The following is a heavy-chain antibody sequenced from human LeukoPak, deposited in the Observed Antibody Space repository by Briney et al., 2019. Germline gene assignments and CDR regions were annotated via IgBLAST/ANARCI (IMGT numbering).Heavy chain of an antibody. V-gene: IGHV3-11*04. CDR3: ARGSSVYGYYMDV. D-gene: IGHD6-6*01. CDR1: GFTFSDYY. J-gene: IGHJ6*03. Sequence: NPGGSLRLSCAASGFTFSDYYMGWIRQAPGKGLEWVSYITDNGRKIYYADSVKGRFTISRDNAKYSLYLQINRLRAEDTAVYYCARGSSVYGYYMDVWGKGTTVTVSS. CDR2: ITDNGRKI.